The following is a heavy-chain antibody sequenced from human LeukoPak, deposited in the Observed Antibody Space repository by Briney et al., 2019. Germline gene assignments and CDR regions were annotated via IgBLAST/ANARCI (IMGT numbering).Heavy chain of an antibody. CDR2: IYYSGST. D-gene: IGHD5-24*01. Sequence: PSETLSLTCTVSGGSISSYYWSWIRQPPGKGLEWIGYIYYSGSTSYNPSLKSRVTISVDTSKNQFSLKPSSVTAADTAVYYCARGSMATHPGDFDYWGQGTLVTVSS. V-gene: IGHV4-59*01. J-gene: IGHJ4*02. CDR3: ARGSMATHPGDFDY. CDR1: GGSISSYY.